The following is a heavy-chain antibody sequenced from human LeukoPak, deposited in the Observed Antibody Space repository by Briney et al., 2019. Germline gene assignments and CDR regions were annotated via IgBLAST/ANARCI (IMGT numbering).Heavy chain of an antibody. CDR1: GFIFSDYG. J-gene: IGHJ4*02. CDR2: IRYDGSDE. V-gene: IGHV3-30*02. Sequence: GGSLRLSCAASGFIFSDYGMYWVRQAPGKGLEWVAFIRYDGSDEDYADSVKGRFTISRHNSKNTLYLHMNSLRAEDTAVYYCAKLLYNWIDETSYWGQGTLLIVSS. D-gene: IGHD1-20*01. CDR3: AKLLYNWIDETSY.